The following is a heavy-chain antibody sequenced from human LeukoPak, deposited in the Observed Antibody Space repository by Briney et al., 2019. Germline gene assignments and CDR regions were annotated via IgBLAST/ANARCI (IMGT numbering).Heavy chain of an antibody. V-gene: IGHV4-39*01. CDR2: IYYSGST. CDR1: GGSISSSSYY. D-gene: IGHD3-3*01. J-gene: IGHJ4*02. Sequence: SETLSLTCTVSGGSISSSSYYWGWIRQPPGKGLEWIGSIYYSGSTYYNPSLKSRVTISVDTSKNQFSLKPSSVTAADTAVYYCARVPITIFGVVIFDYWGQGTLVTVSS. CDR3: ARVPITIFGVVIFDY.